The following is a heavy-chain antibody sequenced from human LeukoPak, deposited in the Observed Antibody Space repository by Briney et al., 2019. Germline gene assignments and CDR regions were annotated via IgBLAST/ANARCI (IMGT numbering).Heavy chain of an antibody. CDR1: GGSISGYY. Sequence: SETLSLTCAVSGGSISGYYWSWIRQPPGKGLEWIGYIYYTGSTNYNPSLKSRVTMSLGTSNNQFSLNLNSVTAADTAVYYCVRHRNWGFVDYWGQGTLVTVSS. CDR2: IYYTGST. CDR3: VRHRNWGFVDY. D-gene: IGHD7-27*01. J-gene: IGHJ4*02. V-gene: IGHV4-59*08.